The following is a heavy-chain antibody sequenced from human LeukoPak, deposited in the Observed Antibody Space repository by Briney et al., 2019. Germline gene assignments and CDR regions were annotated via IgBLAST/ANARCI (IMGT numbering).Heavy chain of an antibody. Sequence: PGGSLRLSCAASGFTFSSYSMNWVRQAPGEGLEWVSSISSSSSYIYYADSVKGRFTISRDNAKNSLYLQMNSLRAEDTAVYYCARVDTAMASEYYFDYWGQGTLVTVSS. D-gene: IGHD5-18*01. J-gene: IGHJ4*02. CDR2: ISSSSSYI. CDR1: GFTFSSYS. CDR3: ARVDTAMASEYYFDY. V-gene: IGHV3-21*01.